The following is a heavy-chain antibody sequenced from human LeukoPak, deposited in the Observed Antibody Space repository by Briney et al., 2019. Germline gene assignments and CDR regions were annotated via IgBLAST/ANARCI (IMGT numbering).Heavy chain of an antibody. J-gene: IGHJ6*03. CDR2: IYYSGST. Sequence: SEILSLTCTVSGGSISSYYWSWIRQPPGKGLEWIGYIYYSGSTNYNPSLKSRVTISVDTSKNQFSLKLSSVTAADTAVYYCARTRVSAGTYYYYMDVWGKGTTVTVSS. V-gene: IGHV4-59*01. D-gene: IGHD6-19*01. CDR1: GGSISSYY. CDR3: ARTRVSAGTYYYYMDV.